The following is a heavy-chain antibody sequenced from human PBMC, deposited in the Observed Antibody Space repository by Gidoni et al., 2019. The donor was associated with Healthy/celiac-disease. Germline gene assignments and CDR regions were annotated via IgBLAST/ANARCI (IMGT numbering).Heavy chain of an antibody. V-gene: IGHV3-23*01. CDR3: AKARRYCSGGSCLNWFDP. CDR2: SSGSGGST. Sequence: EVQLLESGGGLVQPGGSLRLSCAASGFTFRSYAMSWVRQAPGKGLEWGSASSGSGGSTYYADSVKGRFTISRDNSKNTLYLQMNSLRAEDTAVYYCAKARRYCSGGSCLNWFDPWGQGTLVTVSS. J-gene: IGHJ5*02. CDR1: GFTFRSYA. D-gene: IGHD2-15*01.